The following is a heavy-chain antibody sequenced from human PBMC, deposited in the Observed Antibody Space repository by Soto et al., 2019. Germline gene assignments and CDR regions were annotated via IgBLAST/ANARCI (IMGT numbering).Heavy chain of an antibody. V-gene: IGHV1-24*01. Sequence: QVQLVQSGAEVKKPGASVKVSCKVSGHTLSELSMHWVRQAPGKGLEWMGGFDPEDGETISAQKFQGRVTMTEDTSTDSIYMALSSLRSEDTAVYYCAAGGTRWLHSPFDYWGQGTLVTISS. J-gene: IGHJ4*02. CDR2: FDPEDGET. CDR3: AAGGTRWLHSPFDY. D-gene: IGHD1-1*01. CDR1: GHTLSELS.